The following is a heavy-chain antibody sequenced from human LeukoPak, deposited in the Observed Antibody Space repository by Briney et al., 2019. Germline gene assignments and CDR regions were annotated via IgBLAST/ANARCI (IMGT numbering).Heavy chain of an antibody. D-gene: IGHD3-10*01. Sequence: GGSLRLSCAASGFTFSSYAMSWVRQAPGKGLEGVSAISGSGGSTYYADSVKGRFTIARDNSKNTLYLQMNSLRAEDTAVYYCALLMVRHIVDIWGQGTMVTVAS. CDR3: ALLMVRHIVDI. CDR2: ISGSGGST. V-gene: IGHV3-23*01. CDR1: GFTFSSYA. J-gene: IGHJ3*02.